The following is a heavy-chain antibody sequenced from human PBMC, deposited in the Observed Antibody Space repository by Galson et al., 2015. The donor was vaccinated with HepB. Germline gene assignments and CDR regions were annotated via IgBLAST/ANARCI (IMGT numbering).Heavy chain of an antibody. CDR1: GYTFTSYY. Sequence: SVKVSCKASGYTFTSYYMHWVRQAPGQGLEWMGIINPSGGSTSYAQKFQGRVTMTRDTSTSTVYMELSSLRSEDTAVYYCARDWGARYSSSWPPYFQHWGQGTLVTVSS. J-gene: IGHJ1*01. CDR2: INPSGGST. V-gene: IGHV1-46*01. D-gene: IGHD6-13*01. CDR3: ARDWGARYSSSWPPYFQH.